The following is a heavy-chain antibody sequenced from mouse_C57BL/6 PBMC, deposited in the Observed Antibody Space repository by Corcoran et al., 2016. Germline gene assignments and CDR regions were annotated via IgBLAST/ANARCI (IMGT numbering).Heavy chain of an antibody. CDR2: IFPGSGST. J-gene: IGHJ3*01. CDR1: GYTFTDYY. V-gene: IGHV1-75*01. D-gene: IGHD1-1*01. CDR3: SRRGNYGSSYWFAY. Sequence: QVQLQQSGPELVKPGASVKISCNAAGYTFTDYYINWVKQRPGHGLEWIGWIFPGSGSTYYNEKFKGKATLTVDKSSSTAYMLLSSLNSEDSAVYFCSRRGNYGSSYWFAYWGQGTLVTVSA.